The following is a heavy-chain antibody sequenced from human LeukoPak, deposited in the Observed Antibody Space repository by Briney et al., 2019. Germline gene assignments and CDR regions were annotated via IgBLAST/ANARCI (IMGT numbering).Heavy chain of an antibody. Sequence: PSETLSLTCTVSGGSISSSSYYWGWIRQPPGKGLEWIGSIYYSGSTYYNPSLKSRVTISVDTSKNQFSLKLSSVTAADTAVYYCARDRSYPTGGAFDIWGQGTMVTVSS. V-gene: IGHV4-39*07. D-gene: IGHD2-8*02. CDR3: ARDRSYPTGGAFDI. CDR1: GGSISSSSYY. J-gene: IGHJ3*02. CDR2: IYYSGST.